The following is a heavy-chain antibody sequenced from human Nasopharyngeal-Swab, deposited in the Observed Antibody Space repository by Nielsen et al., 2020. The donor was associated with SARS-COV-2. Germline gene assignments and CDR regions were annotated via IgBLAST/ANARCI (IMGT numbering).Heavy chain of an antibody. CDR1: GFTFTTYW. V-gene: IGHV3-7*03. CDR2: IKEDGSEK. CDR3: ARDSSSGWYRPFDY. J-gene: IGHJ4*02. D-gene: IGHD6-19*01. Sequence: GGSLRLSCAASGFTFTTYWMTWVRQAPGKGLEWVANIKEDGSEKNYVDSVKGRFTISRDNAKNSLYLQMNSLRAEDTAVYYCARDSSSGWYRPFDYWGQRTLVTVSS.